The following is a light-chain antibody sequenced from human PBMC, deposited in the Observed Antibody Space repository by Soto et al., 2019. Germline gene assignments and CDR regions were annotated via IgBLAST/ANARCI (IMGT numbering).Light chain of an antibody. V-gene: IGKV1-39*01. CDR3: QQSYSTPRT. CDR1: QSISSY. CDR2: AAS. Sequence: DIQMTQSPSSLSASVGYRVTITCRASQSISSYLNWYQQKPGKAPKLLIYAASSLQSGVPSRFSGSGSGTDFTLTISSLQPEDFATYYCQQSYSTPRTFGHGTKVDIK. J-gene: IGKJ1*01.